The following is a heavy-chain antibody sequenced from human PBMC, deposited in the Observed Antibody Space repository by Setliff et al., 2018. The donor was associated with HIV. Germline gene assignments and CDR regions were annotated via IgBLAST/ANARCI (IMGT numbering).Heavy chain of an antibody. V-gene: IGHV4-39*07. D-gene: IGHD6-13*01. Sequence: LSLNCTVSGGSITRSSYYWAWIRQPPGKGLEWIGNIFYSGHTFYNPSLRSRVTISVDTSKNQFSLKLSSVTAADTAVYYCARGVAAAGLWGQGTLVTVSS. CDR3: ARGVAAAGL. J-gene: IGHJ4*02. CDR2: IFYSGHT. CDR1: GGSITRSSYY.